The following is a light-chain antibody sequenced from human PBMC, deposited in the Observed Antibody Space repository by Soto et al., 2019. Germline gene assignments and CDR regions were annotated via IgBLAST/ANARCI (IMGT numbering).Light chain of an antibody. Sequence: QSVLTQPPSASGTPGQRASISCSGSSSNIGVNTVYWYQQLPGTAPRLLIYSSNQRPSGVPDRFSGSKSGTSASLAISGLQSEDEADYYCAAWDDSLNGHVVFGGGTKLTVL. CDR2: SSN. CDR3: AAWDDSLNGHVV. V-gene: IGLV1-44*01. CDR1: SSNIGVNT. J-gene: IGLJ2*01.